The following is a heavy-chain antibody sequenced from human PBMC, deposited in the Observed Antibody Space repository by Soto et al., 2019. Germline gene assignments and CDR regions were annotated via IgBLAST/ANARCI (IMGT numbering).Heavy chain of an antibody. CDR1: GGSFSGYQ. CDR3: ARGLILWFGEFSRRGGYYYYVAV. CDR2: INDSGNI. Sequence: QVQLQQWGAGLLKPSETLSLTCAVYGGSFSGYQWTWIRQTPGKRLEWIGEINDSGNINYNPSLKSRVTILVDTPKKQIYLKLSTVTAAATAVYYCARGLILWFGEFSRRGGYYYYVAVWGKGTTVTVSS. D-gene: IGHD3-10*01. V-gene: IGHV4-34*01. J-gene: IGHJ6*03.